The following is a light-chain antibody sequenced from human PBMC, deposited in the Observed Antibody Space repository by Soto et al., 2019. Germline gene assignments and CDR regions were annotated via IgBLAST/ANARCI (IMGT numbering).Light chain of an antibody. J-gene: IGKJ4*01. CDR3: LQTNTFPLT. V-gene: IGKV1-12*01. Sequence: DIQMTQSPSSVSASVGDRVTITCRASQGISSWLDWYQQKPGRAPKLLIYAASTLQSGVPSRFSGSGSGTEFTLTITSLQPDDFATYYCLQTNTFPLTFGG. CDR2: AAS. CDR1: QGISSW.